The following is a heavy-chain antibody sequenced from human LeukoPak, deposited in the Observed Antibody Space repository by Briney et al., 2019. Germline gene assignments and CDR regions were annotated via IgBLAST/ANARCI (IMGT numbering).Heavy chain of an antibody. Sequence: TSETLSPTCTVSGGSISSSSYYWGWIRQPPGKGLEWIGSIYYSGSTYYNPSLKSRVTISVDTSKNQFSLKLSSVTAADTAVYYCARGPGYSYGQTDYWGQGTLVTVSS. CDR3: ARGPGYSYGQTDY. D-gene: IGHD5-18*01. CDR2: IYYSGST. V-gene: IGHV4-39*07. J-gene: IGHJ4*02. CDR1: GGSISSSSYY.